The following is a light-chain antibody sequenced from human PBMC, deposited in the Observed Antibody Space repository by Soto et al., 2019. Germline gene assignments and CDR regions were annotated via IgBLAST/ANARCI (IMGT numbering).Light chain of an antibody. CDR3: QQSYSTPIT. CDR1: QRISSY. Sequence: TRMTHSPSSLSASVGDRVTITCRASQRISSYLNWYQQKPGKAPKLLIYAASSLQSGVPSRFSGSGSGTDFTLTISSLQPEDFATYYCQQSYSTPITFGQGTRLEI. CDR2: AAS. V-gene: IGKV1-39*01. J-gene: IGKJ5*01.